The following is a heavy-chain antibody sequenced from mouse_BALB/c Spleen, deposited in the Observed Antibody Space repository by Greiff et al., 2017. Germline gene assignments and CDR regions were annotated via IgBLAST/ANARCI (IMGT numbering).Heavy chain of an antibody. CDR2: IYPGNGDT. J-gene: IGHJ1*01. Sequence: QVQLQQPGADLVKPGASVKMSCKASGYTFTSYNMHWVKQTPGQGLEWIGAIYPGNGDTSYNQKFKGKATLTADKSSSTAYMQLSSLTSEDSAVYYCARLGWIHPYWYFDVWGAGTTVTVSS. CDR1: GYTFTSYN. V-gene: IGHV1-12*01. CDR3: ARLGWIHPYWYFDV. D-gene: IGHD1-1*02.